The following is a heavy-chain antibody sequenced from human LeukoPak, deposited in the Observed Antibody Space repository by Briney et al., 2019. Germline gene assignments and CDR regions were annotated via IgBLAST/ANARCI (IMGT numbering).Heavy chain of an antibody. V-gene: IGHV4-61*01. J-gene: IGHJ5*02. CDR1: GYSISSGYF. Sequence: SETLSLTCTVSGYSISSGYFWGWIRQPPGQGLEWIGYIYYSGSTNYNPSLKSRVTISVDTSKNQFSLKLSSVTAADTAVYYCARSDAMVRGIGDNWFDPWGQGTLVTVSS. CDR3: ARSDAMVRGIGDNWFDP. D-gene: IGHD3-10*01. CDR2: IYYSGST.